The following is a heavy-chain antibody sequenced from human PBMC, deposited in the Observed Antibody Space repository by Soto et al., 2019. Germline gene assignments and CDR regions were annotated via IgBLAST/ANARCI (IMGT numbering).Heavy chain of an antibody. J-gene: IGHJ4*02. CDR3: TSHSPEDMIRK. V-gene: IGHV3-73*02. CDR2: IRNKANSYAT. CDR1: GFTFSGSA. D-gene: IGHD2-15*01. Sequence: EVQLVESGGGLVQPGGSLKLPCVASGFTFSGSAMHWVRQASGKGREWVGRIRNKANSYATAYAASVKGRFTISRDDSNNTVYLQMNSLKTEDTAVYYCTSHSPEDMIRKWGQGTLVTVSS.